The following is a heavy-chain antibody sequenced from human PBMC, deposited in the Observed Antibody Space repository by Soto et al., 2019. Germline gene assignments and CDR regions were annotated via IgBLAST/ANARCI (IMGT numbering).Heavy chain of an antibody. CDR1: GGSISSGGYY. Sequence: QVQLQESGPGLVKPSQTLSLTCTVSGGSISSGGYYWSWIRQHPGKGLEWIGYIYYSGSTYYNPSLKSRVTISVDPSKNQVSLKLSSVTAADTAVYYCARERNYDSSGYSYYYGMDVWGQGTTVTVSS. D-gene: IGHD3-22*01. CDR3: ARERNYDSSGYSYYYGMDV. J-gene: IGHJ6*02. CDR2: IYYSGST. V-gene: IGHV4-31*03.